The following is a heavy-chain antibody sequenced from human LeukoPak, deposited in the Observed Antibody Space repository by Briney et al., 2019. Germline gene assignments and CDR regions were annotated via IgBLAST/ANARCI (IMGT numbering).Heavy chain of an antibody. CDR3: ARGPFWSGYQIQHDY. Sequence: GASVKVSCKASGYTFTGYYMHWVRQAPGQGLEWMGWINPNSGGTNYAQKFQGRVTMTRDTSISTAYMELSRLRSDDTAVYYCARGPFWSGYQIQHDYWGQGTLVTASS. V-gene: IGHV1-2*02. J-gene: IGHJ4*02. CDR2: INPNSGGT. D-gene: IGHD3-3*01. CDR1: GYTFTGYY.